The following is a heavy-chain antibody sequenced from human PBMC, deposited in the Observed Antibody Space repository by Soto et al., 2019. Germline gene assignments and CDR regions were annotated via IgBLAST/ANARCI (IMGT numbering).Heavy chain of an antibody. Sequence: EVQVSESGGGLVQPGGSLRLSWATSGFTFSNYPMNWVSQAPGKGLEWVSGISAGGDRTYYADSVKGRFTIFRDNSKNSVSLRMNSLRVEDTAVYYCARRVWGQGTLVTVSS. V-gene: IGHV3-23*01. J-gene: IGHJ4*02. CDR1: GFTFSNYP. CDR3: ARRV. CDR2: ISAGGDRT.